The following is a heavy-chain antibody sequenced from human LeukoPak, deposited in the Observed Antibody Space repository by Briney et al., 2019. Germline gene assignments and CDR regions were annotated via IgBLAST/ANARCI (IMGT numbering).Heavy chain of an antibody. Sequence: SETLSLTCAVYGGSFSGYYWSWIRQPPGKGLEWIGEINHSGSTNYNPSLKSRVTISVDTSKNQFSLKLSSVTAADTAVYYCARGVLAARRPWYSLSNPYYYYMDVWGKGTTVTVSS. CDR3: ARGVLAARRPWYSLSNPYYYYMDV. V-gene: IGHV4-34*01. D-gene: IGHD6-6*01. CDR1: GGSFSGYY. J-gene: IGHJ6*03. CDR2: INHSGST.